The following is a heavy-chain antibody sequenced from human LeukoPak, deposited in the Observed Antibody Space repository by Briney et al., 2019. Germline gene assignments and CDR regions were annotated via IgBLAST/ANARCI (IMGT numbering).Heavy chain of an antibody. V-gene: IGHV3-66*01. Sequence: GGSLRLSCAASGFTVSSNYMGWVRQAPGKGPEWVSVLYSGGNTYYADSVKGRFTISRDNSKNTLYLQMNSLRAEDTAVYYCATSPATGNIYFDLWGRGTLVTVSS. CDR3: ATSPATGNIYFDL. D-gene: IGHD6-13*01. J-gene: IGHJ2*01. CDR2: LYSGGNT. CDR1: GFTVSSNY.